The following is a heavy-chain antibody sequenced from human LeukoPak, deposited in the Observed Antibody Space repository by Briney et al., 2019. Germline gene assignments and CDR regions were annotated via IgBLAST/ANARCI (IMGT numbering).Heavy chain of an antibody. CDR1: GYTFTSYY. V-gene: IGHV1-46*01. J-gene: IGHJ6*02. CDR2: IDPSGGST. CDR3: ASHRFLTDYYMDTDYFYTIDV. D-gene: IGHD3-9*01. Sequence: ASVKVSCKASGYTFTSYYLHWVRQAPGQGLDWMGIIDPSGGSTSYAQKFQGRVTMTRDTSTSTVYMELRSLRSEDTVVYYCASHRFLTDYYMDTDYFYTIDVWGQGPTVTVSS.